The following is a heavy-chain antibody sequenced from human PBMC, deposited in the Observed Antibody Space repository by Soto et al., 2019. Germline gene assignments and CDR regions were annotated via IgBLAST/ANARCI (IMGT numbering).Heavy chain of an antibody. Sequence: GGSLRLSCAASGFTFSGSVMHWVRQASGKGLEWFGRIRSKANSYATAYAASVKGRFTISRDDSKNTADLQMNSLKTEDTAEYYCGPLGGSQGFDYWGQGTLVNVS. V-gene: IGHV3-73*01. D-gene: IGHD1-26*01. CDR3: GPLGGSQGFDY. CDR1: GFTFSGSV. CDR2: IRSKANSYAT. J-gene: IGHJ4*02.